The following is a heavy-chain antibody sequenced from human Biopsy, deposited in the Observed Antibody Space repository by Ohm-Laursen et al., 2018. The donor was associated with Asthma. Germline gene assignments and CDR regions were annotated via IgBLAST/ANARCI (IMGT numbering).Heavy chain of an antibody. CDR1: GFTFSNYG. D-gene: IGHD3-3*01. V-gene: IGHV3-30*03. J-gene: IGHJ4*02. Sequence: SLRLSCSASGFTFSNYGMHWVRQVAGKGLDWVAVVTYDGISQYYAESVKGRFTISRDDSKNTLYLQMNSLRPDDTAVYYCARDVMEWYLPAFDFWGQGTTVTVSS. CDR3: ARDVMEWYLPAFDF. CDR2: VTYDGISQ.